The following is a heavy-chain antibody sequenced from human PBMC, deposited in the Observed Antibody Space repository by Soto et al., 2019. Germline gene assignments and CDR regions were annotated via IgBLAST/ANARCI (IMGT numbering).Heavy chain of an antibody. V-gene: IGHV1-8*01. Sequence: ASVKVSCKASGYTFTSYDINWVRQATGQGLEWMGWMNPNSGNTGYAQKFQGRVTMTRSTSISTAYMELSSLRSEDTAVYYCARGGYYYDSSAYYRPFDYWGQGTLVTVSS. CDR2: MNPNSGNT. CDR3: ARGGYYYDSSAYYRPFDY. D-gene: IGHD3-22*01. J-gene: IGHJ4*02. CDR1: GYTFTSYD.